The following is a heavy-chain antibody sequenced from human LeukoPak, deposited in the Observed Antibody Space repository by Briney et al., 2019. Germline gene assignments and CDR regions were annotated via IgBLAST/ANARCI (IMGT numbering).Heavy chain of an antibody. D-gene: IGHD6-19*01. V-gene: IGHV3-30*18. Sequence: PGGSLRLSCAASGFTFSSYGMHWVRQAPGKGLEWVAVISYDGSNKYYADSVKGRFTISRDNSKNTLYLQMNSLRAEDTAVYYCAKDPSSGWSSFDYWGQGTLVTVSS. CDR1: GFTFSSYG. CDR2: ISYDGSNK. J-gene: IGHJ4*02. CDR3: AKDPSSGWSSFDY.